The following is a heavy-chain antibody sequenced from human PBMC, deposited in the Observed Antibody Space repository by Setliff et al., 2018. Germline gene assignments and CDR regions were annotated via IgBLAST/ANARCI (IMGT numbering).Heavy chain of an antibody. CDR3: ARDSYTAMVADAFDI. CDR1: GYTFTSYA. D-gene: IGHD5-18*01. J-gene: IGHJ3*02. V-gene: IGHV1-3*01. Sequence: ASVKVSCKASGYTFTSYAMHWVRQAPGQRLEWMGWINAGNGNTKYSQKFQGRVTITRDTSTSTAYMELSSLRSEDTAVYYCARDSYTAMVADAFDIWGQGTMVTVSS. CDR2: INAGNGNT.